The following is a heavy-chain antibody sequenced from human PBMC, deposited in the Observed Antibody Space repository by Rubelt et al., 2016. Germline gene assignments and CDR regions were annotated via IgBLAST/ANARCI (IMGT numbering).Heavy chain of an antibody. V-gene: IGHV4-39*01. D-gene: IGHD3-3*01. Sequence: QLQLQESGPGLVKPSETLSLTCTVSGGSISSSSYYWGWIRQPPGKGLEWIGSIYYSGSTYYNPSLKSRVTISVATSKNQFALRLAPVTAAGTAVYYWARGRFLEWLPPDYWGQGTLVTVSS. CDR3: ARGRFLEWLPPDY. J-gene: IGHJ4*02. CDR1: GGSISSSSYY. CDR2: IYYSGST.